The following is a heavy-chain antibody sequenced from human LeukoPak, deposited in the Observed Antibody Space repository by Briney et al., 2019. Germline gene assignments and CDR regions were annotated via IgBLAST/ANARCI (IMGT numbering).Heavy chain of an antibody. D-gene: IGHD2-2*01. V-gene: IGHV1-46*01. J-gene: IGHJ4*02. Sequence: GASVKVSCKASGYTFTSYYMHWVRQAPGQGLEWMGIINPSGGSTRYAQKFQGRVTMARDTSTSTVYMELRSLGSEDTAVYYCARGGVVPAATHGDYWGQGTLVTVSS. CDR3: ARGGVVPAATHGDY. CDR2: INPSGGST. CDR1: GYTFTSYY.